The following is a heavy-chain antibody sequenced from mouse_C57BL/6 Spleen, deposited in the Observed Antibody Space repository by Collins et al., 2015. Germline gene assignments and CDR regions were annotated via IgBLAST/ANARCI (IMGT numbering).Heavy chain of an antibody. CDR2: IRNKANGYTT. CDR3: ARGRDYGAMDY. D-gene: IGHD2-4*01. CDR1: GFTFTDYY. V-gene: IGHV7-3*01. J-gene: IGHJ4*01. Sequence: EVKLVESGGGLVQPGGSLSLSCAASGFTFTDYYMSWVRQPPGKVLEWLGFIRNKANGYTTEYSASVKGRFTISRDNSQSILYLQMNALRAEDSATYYCARGRDYGAMDYWGQGTSVTVSS.